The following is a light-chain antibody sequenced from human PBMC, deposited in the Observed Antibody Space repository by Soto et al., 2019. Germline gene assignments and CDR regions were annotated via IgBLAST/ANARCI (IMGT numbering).Light chain of an antibody. CDR3: AVWDASLNGRV. CDR2: NNN. J-gene: IGLJ3*02. CDR1: SSNIGRNT. V-gene: IGLV1-44*01. Sequence: QSVVTQPPSASGTPGQRVTISCSGSSSNIGRNTVNWYQQFPGTAPNLLIYNNNERPSRVPDRFSGSKSGTSASLAISGLRSEDEADYYCAVWDASLNGRVFGGGTKLT.